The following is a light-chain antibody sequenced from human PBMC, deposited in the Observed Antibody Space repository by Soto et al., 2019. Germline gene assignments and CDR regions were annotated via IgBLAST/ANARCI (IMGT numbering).Light chain of an antibody. CDR2: AAS. J-gene: IGKJ4*01. CDR1: QGINNY. CDR3: LQHHSYPLT. V-gene: IGKV1-17*03. Sequence: DIQMTQSPSAMSACVGDRVTITCRASQGINNYLAWFQQKPGKGPKRLIYAASSLQSGVPSRFSGSGSGTEFTLTISSLQPEDFATYYCLQHHSYPLTFGGGTKVEIK.